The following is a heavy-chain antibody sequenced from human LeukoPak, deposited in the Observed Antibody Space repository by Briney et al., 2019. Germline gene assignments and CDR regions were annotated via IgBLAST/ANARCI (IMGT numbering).Heavy chain of an antibody. CDR2: ISYDGSNK. D-gene: IGHD5-12*01. V-gene: IGHV3-30*18. Sequence: PGGSLRLSCAASGFTFSSYGMHWVRQAPGRGLEWVAVISYDGSNKDYIDSVKGRFTISRDNSMTTLYLQLNSLRAEDTAIYYCAKSAYSGYELPENWLDPWGQGTLVTVSS. CDR1: GFTFSSYG. J-gene: IGHJ5*02. CDR3: AKSAYSGYELPENWLDP.